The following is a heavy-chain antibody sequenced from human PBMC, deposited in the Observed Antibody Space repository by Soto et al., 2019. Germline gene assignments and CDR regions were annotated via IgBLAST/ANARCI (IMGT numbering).Heavy chain of an antibody. D-gene: IGHD2-21*01. J-gene: IGHJ5*02. Sequence: QVQLVQSGAEVKKPGSSVKVSCKVSGGRFNTNAISWLRQAPGQGLEWMGGIIAIFDKANYAQKFQDRVTMDADESPSHGYMGLRSPRSDDQAVYFCSGGGHGGNFGSWGQGTLVTVSS. CDR1: GGRFNTNA. CDR2: IIAIFDKA. V-gene: IGHV1-69*12. CDR3: SGGGHGGNFGS.